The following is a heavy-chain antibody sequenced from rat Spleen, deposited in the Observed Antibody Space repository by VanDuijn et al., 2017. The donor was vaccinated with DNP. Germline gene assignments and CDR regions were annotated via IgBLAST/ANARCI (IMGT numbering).Heavy chain of an antibody. J-gene: IGHJ3*01. CDR3: ATDWGGAY. Sequence: EVQLVESGGGLVQPGRSLKLSCAASGFTFSDYNMAWVRQAPKKGLEWVAAIKTNGGGTYYPDSVKGRFTISSDNSKNTIYLQMNSLRSEDTATYYCATDWGGAYWGQGTLVTVSS. V-gene: IGHV5S10*01. D-gene: IGHD1-11*01. CDR1: GFTFSDYN. CDR2: IKTNGGGT.